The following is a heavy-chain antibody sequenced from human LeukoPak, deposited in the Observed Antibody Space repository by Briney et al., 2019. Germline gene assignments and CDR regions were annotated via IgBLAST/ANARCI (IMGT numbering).Heavy chain of an antibody. V-gene: IGHV3-30*02. Sequence: GGSLRLSCAASGFTFSSYGMHWVRQAPGKGLEWVAFIRYDGSNKYYADSVKGRFTISRDNSKNTLYLQMNSPRAEDTAVYYCAKDWGMGPLPAATARNWFDPWGQGTLVTVSS. CDR1: GFTFSSYG. CDR2: IRYDGSNK. D-gene: IGHD2-2*01. CDR3: AKDWGMGPLPAATARNWFDP. J-gene: IGHJ5*02.